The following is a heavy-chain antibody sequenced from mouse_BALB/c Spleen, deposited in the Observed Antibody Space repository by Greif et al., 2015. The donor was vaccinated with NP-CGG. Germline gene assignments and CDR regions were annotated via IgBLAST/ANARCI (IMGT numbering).Heavy chain of an antibody. Sequence: EVQLQQSGGGLVQPGGSLRLSCATSGFTFTDYYMSWVRQPPGKALEWLGFIRDKANGYTTEYSASVKGRFTISRDNSQSILYLQMSTLRAEDSATYYCARDYDYGDWYFDVWGAGTTVTVSS. J-gene: IGHJ1*01. V-gene: IGHV7-3*02. D-gene: IGHD2-4*01. CDR2: IRDKANGYTT. CDR3: ARDYDYGDWYFDV. CDR1: GFTFTDYY.